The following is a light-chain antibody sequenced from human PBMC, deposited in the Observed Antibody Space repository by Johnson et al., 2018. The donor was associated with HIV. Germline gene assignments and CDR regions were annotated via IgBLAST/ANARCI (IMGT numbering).Light chain of an antibody. CDR1: SSNIGNNY. V-gene: IGLV1-51*02. Sequence: QSVLTQPPSVSVAPGQKVTISCSGSSSNIGNNYVSWYQQLPGTAPKLLIYENNKRPSGIPDRFSGSKSGTSATLGITGLQTGDEADYYCATWDSSLSAPYVFGTGTKVTVL. CDR2: ENN. J-gene: IGLJ1*01. CDR3: ATWDSSLSAPYV.